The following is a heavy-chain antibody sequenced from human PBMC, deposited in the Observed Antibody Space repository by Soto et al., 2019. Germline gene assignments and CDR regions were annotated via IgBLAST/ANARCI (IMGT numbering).Heavy chain of an antibody. CDR1: GGSISSYY. J-gene: IGHJ4*02. CDR3: AKDWVGGSNRYQLDY. D-gene: IGHD3-9*01. Sequence: SETLSLTCTVSGGSISSYYWSWIRQPPGKGLEWIGYIYYSGSTNYNPSLKSRVTISVDTSKNQFSLKLSSVTAADTAVYYCAKDWVGGSNRYQLDYWGRGTLVTVSS. V-gene: IGHV4-59*01. CDR2: IYYSGST.